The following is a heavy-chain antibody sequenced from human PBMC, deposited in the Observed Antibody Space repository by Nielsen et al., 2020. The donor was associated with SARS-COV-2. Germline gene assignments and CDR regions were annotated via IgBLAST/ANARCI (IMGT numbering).Heavy chain of an antibody. J-gene: IGHJ5*02. D-gene: IGHD3-10*01. CDR2: ISGYDGNT. CDR1: GYSFTRYG. Sequence: ASVKVSCKASGYSFTRYGISWVRQAPGQGLEWLGSISGYDGNTKYAQNLQGRVTMTIDTSTNTAYLYLASLRSDDTAVYYCARDRVTLLRGVYWFDPWGQGTLVTVSS. CDR3: ARDRVTLLRGVYWFDP. V-gene: IGHV1-18*01.